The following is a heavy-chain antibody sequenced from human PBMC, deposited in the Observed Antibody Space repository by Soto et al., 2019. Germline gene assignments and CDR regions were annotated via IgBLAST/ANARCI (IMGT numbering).Heavy chain of an antibody. J-gene: IGHJ4*02. V-gene: IGHV3-23*01. CDR3: AKVPRYCSGGSCFGGCFDY. D-gene: IGHD2-15*01. CDR1: GSTCSSYS. CDR2: ISGSGGNT. Sequence: GGSLRLSCAPAGSTCSSYSMSRVCQAPGKGLEWVSTISGSGGNTYYADSVKGRFTISRDNSKNTLYVQMNSLRAEDTALYYCAKVPRYCSGGSCFGGCFDYWGQGT.